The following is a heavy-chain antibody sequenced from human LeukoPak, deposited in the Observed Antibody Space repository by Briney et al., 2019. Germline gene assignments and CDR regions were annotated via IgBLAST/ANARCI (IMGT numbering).Heavy chain of an antibody. CDR1: GYTFTSYD. D-gene: IGHD3-9*01. J-gene: IGHJ3*02. CDR3: ASQPILTGYIAAFDI. V-gene: IGHV1-8*01. Sequence: ASVKVSCKASGYTFTSYDINCVRQATGQGLEWMGWMNPNSGNTGYAQKFQGRVTMTRNTSISTAYMELSSLRAEDTAVYYCASQPILTGYIAAFDIWGQGTMVTVSS. CDR2: MNPNSGNT.